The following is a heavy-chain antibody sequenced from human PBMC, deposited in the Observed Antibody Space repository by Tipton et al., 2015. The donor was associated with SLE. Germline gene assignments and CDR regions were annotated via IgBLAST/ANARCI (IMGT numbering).Heavy chain of an antibody. D-gene: IGHD3-16*01. V-gene: IGHV1-46*01. CDR3: ARDRVGGRWAIFDGLDF. CDR2: INPSGGST. J-gene: IGHJ3*01. CDR1: GYTFTSYY. Sequence: QLVQSGAEVKKPGASVKVSCKASGYTFTSYYMHWVRQAPGQGLEWMGIINPSGGSTSYAQKFQGTVTMTRDTSTSPVYMELSSLRLEQTAVYYCARDRVGGRWAIFDGLDFWGQGTMVTVSS.